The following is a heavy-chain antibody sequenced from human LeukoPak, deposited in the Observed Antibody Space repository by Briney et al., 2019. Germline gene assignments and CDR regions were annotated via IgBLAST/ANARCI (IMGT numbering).Heavy chain of an antibody. J-gene: IGHJ4*02. V-gene: IGHV3-21*01. Sequence: GGSLTLSCAASGFTFSSYSMNWVRQAPGKGLEWVSSISSSSSYIYYADSVKGRFTISRDNAKNSLYLQMNSLRAEDTAVYYCARDYYDSSGYYPLDYWGQRTLVTVSS. CDR3: ARDYYDSSGYYPLDY. D-gene: IGHD3-22*01. CDR2: ISSSSSYI. CDR1: GFTFSSYS.